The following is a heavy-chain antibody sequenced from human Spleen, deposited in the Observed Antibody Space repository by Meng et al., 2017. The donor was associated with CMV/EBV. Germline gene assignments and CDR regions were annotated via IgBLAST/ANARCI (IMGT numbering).Heavy chain of an antibody. D-gene: IGHD5-24*01. V-gene: IGHV3-23*03. Sequence: GESLKISCAASGFTFSSYAMSWVRQAPGKGLEWVSVIYSGGSSTYYADSVKGRFTISRDNSKNTLYLQMNSLRAEDTAVYYCAKAKNGYNYIRIDYWGQGTLVTVSS. CDR3: AKAKNGYNYIRIDY. CDR1: GFTFSSYA. J-gene: IGHJ4*02. CDR2: IYSGGSST.